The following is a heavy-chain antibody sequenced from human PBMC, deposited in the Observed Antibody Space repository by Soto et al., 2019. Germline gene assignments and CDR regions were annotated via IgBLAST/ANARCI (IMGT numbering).Heavy chain of an antibody. Sequence: SVKVSCKASGGTFSSYTISWVRQAPGQGLEWMGRIIPILGIANYAQKFQGRVTITADKSTSTAYMELSSLRSEDTAVYYCARDPYYDILTGHPVNYYYYGMDVWGQGTTVTVSS. CDR1: GGTFSSYT. J-gene: IGHJ6*02. CDR3: ARDPYYDILTGHPVNYYYYGMDV. CDR2: IIPILGIA. D-gene: IGHD3-9*01. V-gene: IGHV1-69*04.